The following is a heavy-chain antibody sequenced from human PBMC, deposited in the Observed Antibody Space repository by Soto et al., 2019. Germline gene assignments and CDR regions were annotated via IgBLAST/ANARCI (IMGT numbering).Heavy chain of an antibody. Sequence: QEQLVESGGGVVQPGRSLRLSCAASGFTFSDYAMHWVRQAPGKGLEWVAVIWHDGTNKYYADSVKGRFTISRDNSKNTLYLQMNSLRAEGTAVYCCARPALLVSTFDYWGQGTVVTVSS. V-gene: IGHV3-33*01. CDR1: GFTFSDYA. J-gene: IGHJ4*02. CDR3: ARPALLVSTFDY. D-gene: IGHD5-12*01. CDR2: IWHDGTNK.